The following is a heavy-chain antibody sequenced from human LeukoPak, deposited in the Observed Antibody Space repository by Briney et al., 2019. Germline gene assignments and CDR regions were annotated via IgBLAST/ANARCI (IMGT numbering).Heavy chain of an antibody. CDR3: AKGNRRFGDPLYDY. CDR1: GFTFSSYA. D-gene: IGHD3-10*01. V-gene: IGHV3-23*01. Sequence: PGGSLRLSCAAPGFTFSSYAMSWVRQAPGKGLEWVSAISGSGGSTYYADSVKGRFTISRDNSKNTLYLQMNSLRAEDTAVYYCAKGNRRFGDPLYDYWGQGTLVTVSS. CDR2: ISGSGGST. J-gene: IGHJ4*02.